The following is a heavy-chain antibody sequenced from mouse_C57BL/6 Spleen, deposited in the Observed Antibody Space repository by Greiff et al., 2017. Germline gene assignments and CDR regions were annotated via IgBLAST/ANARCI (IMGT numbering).Heavy chain of an antibody. Sequence: QVQLQQPGAELVKPGASVKLSCKASGYTFTSYWMQWVKQRPGQGLEWIGEIDPSDSYTNYNQKFKGKATLTVDTSSSTAYMQLSSLTSEDSAVYYCARGDEKDYWGQGTTLTVSS. J-gene: IGHJ2*01. V-gene: IGHV1-50*01. CDR1: GYTFTSYW. CDR2: IDPSDSYT. CDR3: ARGDEKDY.